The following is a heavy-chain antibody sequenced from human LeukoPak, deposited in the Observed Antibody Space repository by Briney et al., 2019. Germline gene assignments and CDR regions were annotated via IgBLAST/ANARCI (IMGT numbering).Heavy chain of an antibody. J-gene: IGHJ4*02. D-gene: IGHD3-10*01. CDR1: GGSISSYY. Sequence: PSETLSLTCTVSGGSISSYYWSWIRQPPGKGLEWIGYIYYSGSTNYNPSLKSRVTISVDTSKNQFSLKLSPVTAADTAVYYCARAGYYGSVSYYHYWGQGTLVTVSS. CDR2: IYYSGST. V-gene: IGHV4-59*01. CDR3: ARAGYYGSVSYYHY.